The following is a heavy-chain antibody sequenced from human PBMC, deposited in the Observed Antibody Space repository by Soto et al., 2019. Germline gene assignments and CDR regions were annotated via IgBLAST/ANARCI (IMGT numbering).Heavy chain of an antibody. J-gene: IGHJ3*02. Sequence: QVQLQESGPGLVKPSQTLSLTCTVSGGSISSGGYYWSWIRQHQGKGLEWLGYIYYSGSTYYNPSLKSRVTISVDTSKNQFSLKLSSVTAADTAVYYCARDRPVAGNQASNAFDIWGKGTMVTVSS. CDR3: ARDRPVAGNQASNAFDI. D-gene: IGHD6-19*01. CDR2: IYYSGST. V-gene: IGHV4-31*03. CDR1: GGSISSGGYY.